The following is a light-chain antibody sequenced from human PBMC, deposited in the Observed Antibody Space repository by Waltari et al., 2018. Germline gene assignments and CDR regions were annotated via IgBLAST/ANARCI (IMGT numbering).Light chain of an antibody. CDR3: QSYDTSLSVV. V-gene: IGLV1-40*01. CDR1: GSNIGAGHA. Sequence: QSVLTPPPSVSGAPGQRVTISCTGSGSNIGAGHAVPWYQQLPRAAPKLRIYGSSTRPVGVPDRFFGSTSGTSASLAITGLQAEDEADYYCQSYDTSLSVVFGGGTKLTVL. J-gene: IGLJ3*02. CDR2: GSS.